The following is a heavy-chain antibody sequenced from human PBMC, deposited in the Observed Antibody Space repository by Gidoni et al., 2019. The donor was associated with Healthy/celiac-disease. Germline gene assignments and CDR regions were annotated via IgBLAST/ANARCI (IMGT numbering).Heavy chain of an antibody. D-gene: IGHD6-13*01. CDR2: IIPIFGTA. Sequence: QVQLVQSGAEVKKPGSSVKVSCQASGGTFSSYAISWVRQAPGQGLEWMGGIIPIFGTANYAQKFQGRVTITADESTSTAYMELSSLRSEDTAVYYCARGGYSSSWSPFDPWGQGTLVTVSS. J-gene: IGHJ5*02. CDR1: GGTFSSYA. CDR3: ARGGYSSSWSPFDP. V-gene: IGHV1-69*01.